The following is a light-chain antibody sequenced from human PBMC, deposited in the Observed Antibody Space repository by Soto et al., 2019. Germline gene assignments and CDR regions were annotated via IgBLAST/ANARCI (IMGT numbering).Light chain of an antibody. CDR3: HQRQSWPRT. CDR1: QYINTR. CDR2: QTS. V-gene: IGKV3-11*01. J-gene: IGKJ1*01. Sequence: EIVLTQSPATLSSFPGDRVTLSCRASQYINTRLAWYQHRPGQAPRLLIYQTSLRAAGIPARFNASGSGTDFTLTISDVQPEDFALYYCHQRQSWPRTFGQGTKVDI.